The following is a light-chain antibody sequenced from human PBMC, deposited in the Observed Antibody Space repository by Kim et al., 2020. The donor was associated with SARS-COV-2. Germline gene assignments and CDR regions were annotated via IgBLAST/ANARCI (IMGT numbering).Light chain of an antibody. CDR3: SSYTTANTRV. CDR1: SSDIGAFNY. V-gene: IGLV2-14*03. CDR2: DVS. Sequence: QSITISCNGTSSDIGAFNYGYWYQQRPGKAPKLMIYDVSERPSGISNRFSGSTSGNTASLTISGLQAEDEADYYCSSYTTANTRVFGTGTKVTVL. J-gene: IGLJ1*01.